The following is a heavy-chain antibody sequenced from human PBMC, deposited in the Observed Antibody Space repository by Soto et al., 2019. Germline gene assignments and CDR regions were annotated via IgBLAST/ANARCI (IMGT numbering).Heavy chain of an antibody. V-gene: IGHV1-69*13. CDR3: ARGDLVGGYYPYYYYGMDV. CDR1: GGTFSSYA. J-gene: IGHJ6*02. CDR2: IIPIFGTA. Sequence: SVKVSCKASGGTFSSYAISWVRQAPGQGLEWMGGIIPIFGTANYAQKLQGRVTITADESTSTAYMELSSLRSEDTAVYYCARGDLVGGYYPYYYYGMDVWGQGTTVTVSS. D-gene: IGHD3-22*01.